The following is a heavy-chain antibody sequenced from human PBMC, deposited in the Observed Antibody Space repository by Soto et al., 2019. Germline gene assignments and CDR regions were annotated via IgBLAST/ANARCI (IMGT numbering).Heavy chain of an antibody. CDR1: GFNFGNCA. CDR3: AKGGEGYCSGTSCLYHMDA. D-gene: IGHD2-15*01. Sequence: RVSYAVAGFNFGNCAVRCVRQNIKKGLEWVSTISDSGSTYYADSVKGRFTISRDISKNTLYVQMSSLRAEDTAVYYCAKGGEGYCSGTSCLYHMDAWGKGTTVTVSS. J-gene: IGHJ6*03. CDR2: ISDSGST. V-gene: IGHV3-23*01.